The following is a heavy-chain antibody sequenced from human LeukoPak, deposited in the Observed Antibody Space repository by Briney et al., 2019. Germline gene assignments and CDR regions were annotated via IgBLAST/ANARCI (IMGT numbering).Heavy chain of an antibody. CDR2: IIPILGIA. J-gene: IGHJ4*02. Sequence: SVKVSCKASEGTFSSYAISWVRQAPGQGLEWMGRIIPILGIANYAQKFQGRVTITADKSTNTAYMELSSLRSEDTAVYYCARVKEYQLLGVAWPYYFDSWGQGTRVPVSS. CDR1: EGTFSSYA. CDR3: ARVKEYQLLGVAWPYYFDS. V-gene: IGHV1-69*04. D-gene: IGHD2-2*01.